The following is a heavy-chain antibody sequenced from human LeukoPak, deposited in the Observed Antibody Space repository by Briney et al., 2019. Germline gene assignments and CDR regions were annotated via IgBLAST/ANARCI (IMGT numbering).Heavy chain of an antibody. J-gene: IGHJ2*01. V-gene: IGHV3-7*01. CDR1: GFTFSNHG. Sequence: GGSLRLSCAASGFTFSNHGMYWVRQAPGKGLEWVGNINQEGRDKNYVDSVKGRFTISRDNAKNSLYLQMNNLRAEDTAVYYCARDIRYFDLWGRGTLVTVSS. CDR2: INQEGRDK. CDR3: ARDIRYFDL.